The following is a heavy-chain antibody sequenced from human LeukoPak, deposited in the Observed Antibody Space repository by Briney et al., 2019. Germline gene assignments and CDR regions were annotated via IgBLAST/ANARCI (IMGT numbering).Heavy chain of an antibody. CDR2: ISGSAARV. CDR1: GFSFSSNS. J-gene: IGHJ4*02. V-gene: IGHV3-23*01. CDR3: AKDTSSSWYYFDY. D-gene: IGHD6-13*01. Sequence: PGGSLRLSCAASGFSFSSNSMSWVRQTPGKGLEWVSAISGSAARVFYSDSVKGRFTISRDNSKNTLYLQMNSLRAEDTAVYYCAKDTSSSWYYFDYWGQGTLVTVSS.